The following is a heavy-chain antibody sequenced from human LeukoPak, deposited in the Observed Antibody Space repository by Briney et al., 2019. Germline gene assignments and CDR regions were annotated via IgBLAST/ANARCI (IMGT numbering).Heavy chain of an antibody. D-gene: IGHD5-18*01. CDR2: ISGSGGST. Sequence: PGGSLRLSCAASGFTFSSYAMSWVRQAPGKGLEWVSAISGSGGSTYYADSVKGRFTISRDNSKNTLYLQMNSLRAEDTAVYYCARMTRTAMVGYYFDYWGQGTLVTVSS. J-gene: IGHJ4*02. V-gene: IGHV3-23*01. CDR1: GFTFSSYA. CDR3: ARMTRTAMVGYYFDY.